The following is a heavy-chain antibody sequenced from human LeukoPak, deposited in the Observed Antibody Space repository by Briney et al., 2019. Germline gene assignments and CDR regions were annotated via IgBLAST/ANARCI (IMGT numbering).Heavy chain of an antibody. CDR1: GGSISSGSYY. D-gene: IGHD3-22*01. J-gene: IGHJ5*02. CDR2: IHTSGTT. Sequence: PSETLSLTCTVSGGSISSGSYYWSWIRQPAGQGLEWIGRIHTSGTTNYNPSLKSRVTISLDTSKNQFSLKLYSVTAADTAVYYCARRDSSGYYDWFDPWGQGTLVTVSS. V-gene: IGHV4-61*02. CDR3: ARRDSSGYYDWFDP.